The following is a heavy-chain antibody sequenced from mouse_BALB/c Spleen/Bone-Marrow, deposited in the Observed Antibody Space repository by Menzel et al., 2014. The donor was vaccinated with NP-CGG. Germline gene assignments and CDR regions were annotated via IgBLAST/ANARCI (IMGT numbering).Heavy chain of an antibody. CDR3: ARKTTXXVATDX. CDR1: GYTFTSYW. Sequence: VQLQQSGAELVKPGASVKLSCKASGYTFTSYWMHWVKQRPGQGLEWIGEIVPSNGRTNYNEKFKSKATLTVDKSSSTANMQLSSRTSEDAAVYYGARKTTXXVATDXWGQGTTLTVPS. V-gene: IGHV1S81*02. J-gene: IGHJ2*01. CDR2: IVPSNGRT. D-gene: IGHD1-1*01.